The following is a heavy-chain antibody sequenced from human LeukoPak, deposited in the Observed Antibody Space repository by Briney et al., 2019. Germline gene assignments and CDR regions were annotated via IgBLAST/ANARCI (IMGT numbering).Heavy chain of an antibody. D-gene: IGHD4-17*01. V-gene: IGHV1-24*01. J-gene: IGHJ4*02. CDR3: ATGYTVTTDPFDY. CDR2: FDPEDGET. Sequence: ASVKVSCKVSGYTLTELSMHWVRQAPGKGLEWMGGFDPEDGETIYAQKFQGRVTMTEDTSTDTAYMELSSLRSEDTAVYYCATGYTVTTDPFDYWGQGTLDTVSS. CDR1: GYTLTELS.